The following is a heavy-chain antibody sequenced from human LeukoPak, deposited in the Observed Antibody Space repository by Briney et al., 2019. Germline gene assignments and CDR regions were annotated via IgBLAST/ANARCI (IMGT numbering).Heavy chain of an antibody. D-gene: IGHD3-22*01. CDR2: ISWNSGSI. CDR1: GFTFDDYA. J-gene: IGHJ4*02. Sequence: GGSLRLSCAASGFTFDDYAMHWVRHAPGKGLEWVSGISWNSGSIGYADSVKGRFTISRDNAKNSLYLQMNSLRAEDTALYYCAKEGSERYYDSSGYSYFDYWGQGTLVTVSS. CDR3: AKEGSERYYDSSGYSYFDY. V-gene: IGHV3-9*01.